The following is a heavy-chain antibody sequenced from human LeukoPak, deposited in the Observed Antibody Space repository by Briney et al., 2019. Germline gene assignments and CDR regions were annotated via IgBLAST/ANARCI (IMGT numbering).Heavy chain of an antibody. CDR2: FDPEDGET. J-gene: IGHJ4*02. CDR3: ATFGAIGASFDY. V-gene: IGHV1-24*01. Sequence: ASVKVSCKVSGYTLTELSMHWVRQAPGKGLEWMGGFDPEDGETIYAQKFQGRVTMTEDTSTDTAYMGLSSLRSEDTAVYYCATFGAIGASFDYWGQGTLVTVSS. CDR1: GYTLTELS. D-gene: IGHD1-26*01.